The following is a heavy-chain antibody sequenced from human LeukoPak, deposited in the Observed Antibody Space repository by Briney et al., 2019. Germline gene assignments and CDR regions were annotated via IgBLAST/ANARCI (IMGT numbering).Heavy chain of an antibody. CDR3: ARSGRTVTTHFDY. J-gene: IGHJ4*02. V-gene: IGHV1-18*01. D-gene: IGHD4-17*01. CDR2: IGADNANT. CDR1: GYTFVSYG. Sequence: GASVKVSCKASGYTFVSYGISWVRQAPGQGLEGMGWIGADNANTNYAQKLQGRVTMTTDTSTNTAYMELRSLTSDDTAVYFCARSGRTVTTHFDYWGQGTLVTVSS.